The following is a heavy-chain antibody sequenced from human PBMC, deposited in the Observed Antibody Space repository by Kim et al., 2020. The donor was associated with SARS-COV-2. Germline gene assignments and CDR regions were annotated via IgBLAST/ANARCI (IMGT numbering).Heavy chain of an antibody. CDR3: TRPTYGGNSLTDDY. J-gene: IGHJ4*02. D-gene: IGHD4-17*01. V-gene: IGHV3-73*01. Sequence: AASVKGSFTISRDDSKNTAYLQMNSLKTEDTAVYYCTRPTYGGNSLTDDYWGQGTLVTVSS.